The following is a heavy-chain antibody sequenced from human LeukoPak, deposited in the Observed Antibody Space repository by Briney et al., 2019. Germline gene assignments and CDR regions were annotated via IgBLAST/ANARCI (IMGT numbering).Heavy chain of an antibody. CDR3: ARDDCSGGSCSEGYYFDY. Sequence: SVKVSCKASGYTFTKYGITWVRQAPGQGLEWMGWISTYNGNTNYAQKLQGRVTMTTDTSTSTAYMELRSLISDDTAVYYCARDDCSGGSCSEGYYFDYWGQGSLVSASS. J-gene: IGHJ4*02. CDR2: ISTYNGNT. D-gene: IGHD2-15*01. CDR1: GYTFTKYG. V-gene: IGHV1-18*01.